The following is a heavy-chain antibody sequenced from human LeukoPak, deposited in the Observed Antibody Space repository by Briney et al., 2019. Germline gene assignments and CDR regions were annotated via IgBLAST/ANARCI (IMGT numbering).Heavy chain of an antibody. V-gene: IGHV4-39*07. D-gene: IGHD5-12*01. CDR1: GGSISTSGYY. CDR3: ARGRGGYSGYDKASTSRFDY. CDR2: IYHSGST. J-gene: IGHJ4*02. Sequence: SETLSPTCTVSGGSISTSGYYWGWIRQPPGKGLEWIGNIYHSGSTNYNPSLKSRVTISVDTSKNQFSLKLSSVTAADTAVYYCARGRGGYSGYDKASTSRFDYWGQGTLVTVSS.